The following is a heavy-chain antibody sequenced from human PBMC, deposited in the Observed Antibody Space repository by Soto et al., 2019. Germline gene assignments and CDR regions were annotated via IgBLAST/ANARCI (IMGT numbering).Heavy chain of an antibody. V-gene: IGHV5-51*01. J-gene: IGHJ4*02. D-gene: IGHD1-26*01. CDR3: ARQSAVVGATTFSDDY. CDR1: GYRFTSYW. Sequence: GESLKISCKGSGYRFTSYWIGWVRQMPGKGLEWMGIIYPGDSDTRYSPSFQGQVTISADKSISTAYLQWSSLKASDTAMYYCARQSAVVGATTFSDDYWGQGTLITVSS. CDR2: IYPGDSDT.